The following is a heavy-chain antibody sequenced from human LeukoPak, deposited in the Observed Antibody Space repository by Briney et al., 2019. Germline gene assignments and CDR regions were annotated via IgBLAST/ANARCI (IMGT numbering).Heavy chain of an antibody. CDR3: AVQKLGYCSGGSCYSPDYYYYGMDV. J-gene: IGHJ6*02. Sequence: ASVKVSCKVSGYTLTELSMHWVRQAPGKGLEWMGGFDPEDGETIYAQKFQGRVTMTEDTSTDTAYMELSSLRSEDTAVYYCAVQKLGYCSGGSCYSPDYYYYGMDVWGQGTTVTVFS. CDR2: FDPEDGET. CDR1: GYTLTELS. V-gene: IGHV1-24*01. D-gene: IGHD2-15*01.